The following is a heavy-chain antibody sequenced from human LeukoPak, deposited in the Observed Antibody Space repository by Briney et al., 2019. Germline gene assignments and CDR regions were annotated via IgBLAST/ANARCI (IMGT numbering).Heavy chain of an antibody. CDR3: ARHPQYYDILTGYPISYFYFDY. Sequence: PSETLSLTCTVSGGSISSYYWSWIRQPPGKGLEWIGYIYYSGSTNYNTSLKSGVTISVDTSKNQFSLKLSSVTAADTAVYYCARHPQYYDILTGYPISYFYFDYWGQGTLVTVSS. J-gene: IGHJ4*02. D-gene: IGHD3-9*01. V-gene: IGHV4-59*08. CDR2: IYYSGST. CDR1: GGSISSYY.